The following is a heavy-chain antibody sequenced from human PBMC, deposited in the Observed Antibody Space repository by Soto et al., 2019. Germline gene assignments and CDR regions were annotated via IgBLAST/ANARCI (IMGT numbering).Heavy chain of an antibody. Sequence: LSLTCTVSGGSISSGDYSWSWVRQSPGKGLEWIGHIYNSGITYYNPSLKSRVVISIDTSRNQFSLRLNSLTAADRAVYFCARGVTVFGLVSRFWFDPWGQGTVATVSS. CDR2: IYNSGIT. CDR3: ARGVTVFGLVSRFWFDP. CDR1: GGSISSGDYS. D-gene: IGHD3-3*01. J-gene: IGHJ5*02. V-gene: IGHV4-30-4*01.